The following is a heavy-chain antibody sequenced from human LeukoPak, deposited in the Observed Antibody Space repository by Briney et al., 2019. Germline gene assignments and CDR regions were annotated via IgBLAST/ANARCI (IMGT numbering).Heavy chain of an antibody. CDR3: AKRRGLELLYYYYMDV. Sequence: GGSLRLSCAASGFTFSSYAMSWVRQAPGKGLEWVSAISGSGGSTYYADSVKGRFTISRNNSKNTLYLQMNSLRAEDTAVYYCAKRRGLELLYYYYMDVWGKGTTVTVSS. CDR2: ISGSGGST. J-gene: IGHJ6*03. D-gene: IGHD1-7*01. V-gene: IGHV3-23*01. CDR1: GFTFSSYA.